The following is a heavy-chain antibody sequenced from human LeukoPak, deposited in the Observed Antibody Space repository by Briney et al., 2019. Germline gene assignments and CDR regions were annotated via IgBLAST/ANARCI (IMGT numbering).Heavy chain of an antibody. CDR1: GFTFDDYA. CDR2: ISWNSGSI. J-gene: IGHJ4*02. CDR3: AKSSGWYGDFDY. D-gene: IGHD6-19*01. Sequence: GGSLRLSCAASGFTFDDYAMHWVRQAPGKGLEWVSGISWNSGSIGYADSVKGRFTISRDNAKNSLYLQMNSLRAEDTALYYCAKSSGWYGDFDYWGQGTLVTVSS. V-gene: IGHV3-9*01.